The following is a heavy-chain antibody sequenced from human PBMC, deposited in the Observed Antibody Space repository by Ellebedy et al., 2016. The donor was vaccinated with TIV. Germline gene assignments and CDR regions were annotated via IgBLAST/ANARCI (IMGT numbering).Heavy chain of an antibody. V-gene: IGHV3-30-3*01. J-gene: IGHJ4*02. CDR1: GLTFSTYA. CDR2: ISYAGDDK. CDR3: ARDAGYESVGYIPGGARSDY. Sequence: GESLKISCAASGLTFSTYAMHWVRQAPGKGLEWVAVISYAGDDKHYADSVKGRFTISRDNSKNALFLEMNRLRTEDTAVYHCARDAGYESVGYIPGGARSDYWGQGTLVTVSS. D-gene: IGHD3-22*01.